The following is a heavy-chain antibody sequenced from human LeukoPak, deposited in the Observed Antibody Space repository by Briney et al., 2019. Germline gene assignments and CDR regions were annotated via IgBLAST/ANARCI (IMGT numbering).Heavy chain of an antibody. J-gene: IGHJ6*03. D-gene: IGHD3-10*01. Sequence: PGGSLRLSCAASGFTFSSYGMHWVRQAPGKGLEWVAVIWYDGSNKCYADSVKGRFTISRDNSKNTLYLQMNSLRAEDTAVYYCAKEGYYGSGSYYMDVWNKGTTVTVSS. CDR3: AKEGYYGSGSYYMDV. CDR1: GFTFSSYG. V-gene: IGHV3-33*06. CDR2: IWYDGSNK.